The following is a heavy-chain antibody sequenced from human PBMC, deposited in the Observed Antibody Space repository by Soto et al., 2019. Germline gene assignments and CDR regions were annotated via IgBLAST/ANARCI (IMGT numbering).Heavy chain of an antibody. V-gene: IGHV4-30-2*01. CDR3: ARASGPGYYDSSGYVLD. CDR1: GGSISSGGYS. J-gene: IGHJ4*02. Sequence: SETLSLTCAVSGGSISSGGYSWSWIRQPPGKGLEWIGYIYHSGSTYYKPSLKSRVTISVDRSKNQFSLKLSSVTAADTAVYYCARASGPGYYDSSGYVLDWGQGTLVTVSS. D-gene: IGHD3-22*01. CDR2: IYHSGST.